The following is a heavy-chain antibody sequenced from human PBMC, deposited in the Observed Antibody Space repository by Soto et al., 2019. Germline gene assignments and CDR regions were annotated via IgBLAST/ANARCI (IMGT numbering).Heavy chain of an antibody. Sequence: LRLSCVASGFTFSNAWMSWVRQAPGKGLEWVGRIKSKTDGGTTDYAAPVKGRFTISRDDSKNTLYLQMNSLKTEDTAVYYCTTDARESGWLRYSYGPRYYYYGMDVWGQGTTVTVSS. V-gene: IGHV3-15*01. D-gene: IGHD5-18*01. CDR3: TTDARESGWLRYSYGPRYYYYGMDV. CDR2: IKSKTDGGTT. J-gene: IGHJ6*02. CDR1: GFTFSNAW.